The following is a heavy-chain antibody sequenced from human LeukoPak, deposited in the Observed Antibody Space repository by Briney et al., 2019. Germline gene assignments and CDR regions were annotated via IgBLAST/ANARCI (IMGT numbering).Heavy chain of an antibody. D-gene: IGHD5-24*01. CDR2: IDGPSSAI. Sequence: PGGSLRLSCTASGFIFSSYSMSWVRQAPGKGLEWVSYIDGPSSAIYYADSVKGRFTISRDDAKHSVYLQMSSLRAEDTAVYYCTTYGRDGYRGYFWGQGALVTVSS. CDR3: TTYGRDGYRGYF. CDR1: GFIFSSYS. J-gene: IGHJ4*02. V-gene: IGHV3-48*04.